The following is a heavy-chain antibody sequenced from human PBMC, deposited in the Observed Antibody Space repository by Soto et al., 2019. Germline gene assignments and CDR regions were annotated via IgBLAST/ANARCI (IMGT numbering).Heavy chain of an antibody. Sequence: QIQMVQSGGEVKKPGASVKVSCKASGYAFSSYGISWVRQAPGQGPEWMGWISAYDGDRNYGQDFQGRLTMTTDTSTTTAYMERRSLRADDTAVYYCVRDFLYYDVSTGSYSDCFDPWGQGTLVTVSS. CDR1: GYAFSSYG. V-gene: IGHV1-18*01. CDR3: VRDFLYYDVSTGSYSDCFDP. J-gene: IGHJ5*02. CDR2: ISAYDGDR. D-gene: IGHD3-9*01.